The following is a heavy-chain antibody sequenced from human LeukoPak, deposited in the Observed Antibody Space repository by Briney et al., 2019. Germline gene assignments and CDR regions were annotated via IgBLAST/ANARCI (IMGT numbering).Heavy chain of an antibody. V-gene: IGHV3-30-3*01. CDR3: ARDLMDAFDI. CDR1: GFTFSSYA. CDR2: ISYDGSNK. J-gene: IGHJ3*02. Sequence: GGSLRLSCADSGFTFSSYAMRWVRQAPGKGLEWVAVISYDGSNKYYADSVKGRFTISRDNSKNTLYLQMNSLRAEDTAVYYCARDLMDAFDIWGQGTMVTVSS. D-gene: IGHD2-8*01.